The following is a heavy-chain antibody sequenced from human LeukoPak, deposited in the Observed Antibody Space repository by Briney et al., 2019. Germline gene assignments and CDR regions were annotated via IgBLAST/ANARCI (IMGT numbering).Heavy chain of an antibody. J-gene: IGHJ4*02. CDR2: IKQDGSEK. D-gene: IGHD2/OR15-2a*01. CDR3: ARVDSMAYYFDY. Sequence: GGPLRLSCVASGFSFRNYWISWVRQAPGKGLEWVANIKQDGSEKYYVDSVKGRFTISRDNAKNSLYLQMNSLRAEDTAVYYCARVDSMAYYFDYWGQGTLVTVSS. V-gene: IGHV3-7*01. CDR1: GFSFRNYW.